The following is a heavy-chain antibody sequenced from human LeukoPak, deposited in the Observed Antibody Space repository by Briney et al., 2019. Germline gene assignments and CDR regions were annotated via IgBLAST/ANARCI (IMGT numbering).Heavy chain of an antibody. Sequence: GESLKISCKGSGYSFTTYWIAWVRQMPGKGLEWMGIIYPGDSDTRYSPSFQGQVTISADKSISTAYLQWSSLKASDTAVYYCARHGEYYYYYYGMDVWGQGTTVTVSS. J-gene: IGHJ6*02. CDR2: IYPGDSDT. D-gene: IGHD7-27*01. CDR1: GYSFTTYW. CDR3: ARHGEYYYYYYGMDV. V-gene: IGHV5-51*01.